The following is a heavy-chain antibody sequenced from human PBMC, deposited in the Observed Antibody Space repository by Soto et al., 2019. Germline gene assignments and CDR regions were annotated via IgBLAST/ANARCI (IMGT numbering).Heavy chain of an antibody. V-gene: IGHV4-39*07. J-gene: IGHJ6*02. CDR3: ARGTPVYYYYGMDV. Sequence: SETLSLTCTVSGGSISSSSYYWGWIRQPPGKGLEWIGSIYYSGSTYYNPSLKSRVTISVDTSKNQFSLKLSSVTAADTAVYYCARGTPVYYYYGMDVWGQGTTVTVSS. CDR2: IYYSGST. CDR1: GGSISSSSYY.